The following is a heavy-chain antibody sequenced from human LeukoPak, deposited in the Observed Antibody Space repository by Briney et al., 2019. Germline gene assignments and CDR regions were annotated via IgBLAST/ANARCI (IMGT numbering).Heavy chain of an antibody. CDR2: SSGRGFGT. Sequence: NPGGSLRLSWAAAGLALSSYGMTWVRQAPGKGREGVSTSSGRGFGTYYAESVKGRFTIARDNAKNSLYLQMNSLRAKDTAVYYCARDWWRVADTNKEEFDYWGQGTLVTVSS. V-gene: IGHV3-21*01. CDR1: GLALSSYG. J-gene: IGHJ4*02. D-gene: IGHD6-19*01. CDR3: ARDWWRVADTNKEEFDY.